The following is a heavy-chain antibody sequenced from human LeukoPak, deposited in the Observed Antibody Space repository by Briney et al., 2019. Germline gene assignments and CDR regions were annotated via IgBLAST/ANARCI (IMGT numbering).Heavy chain of an antibody. D-gene: IGHD7-27*01. V-gene: IGHV3-48*04. J-gene: IGHJ4*02. CDR1: GFTFSSYW. CDR2: ISNSGDSI. CDR3: GRGHWGLDY. Sequence: QSGGSLRLSCAASGFTFSSYWMSWVRQAPGKGLEWVSFISNSGDSIYYADSVKGRFITSRDNAKSSLYLQMNSLRAEDTALYYCGRGHWGLDYWGQGALVTVSS.